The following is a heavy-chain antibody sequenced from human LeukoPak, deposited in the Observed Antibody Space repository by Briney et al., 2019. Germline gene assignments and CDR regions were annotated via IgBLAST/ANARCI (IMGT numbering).Heavy chain of an antibody. J-gene: IGHJ5*02. D-gene: IGHD3-9*01. CDR3: ARLGDILTGYLNWFDP. V-gene: IGHV4-61*02. Sequence: SETLSLTCTVSNGSISSGYYYWSWIRQPAGKGLEWIGRIYTSGSTNYNPSLKSRVTISVDTSKNQFSLKLSSVTAADTAVYYCARLGDILTGYLNWFDPWGQGTLVTVSS. CDR2: IYTSGST. CDR1: NGSISSGYYY.